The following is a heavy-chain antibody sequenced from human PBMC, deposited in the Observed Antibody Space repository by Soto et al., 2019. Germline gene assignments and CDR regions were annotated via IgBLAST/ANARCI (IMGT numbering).Heavy chain of an antibody. Sequence: EVQLVESGGGLVKPGGSLRLSCAASGFTFSSHTMNWVRQTPGKGLEWVSSITSSRAVFYADSVKGRFTISRDNAKNSLYLQMNSLRADDTAVYYCVKEVEGFDYWGQGTLVTVSS. D-gene: IGHD1-1*01. V-gene: IGHV3-21*01. CDR1: GFTFSSHT. J-gene: IGHJ4*02. CDR2: ITSSRAV. CDR3: VKEVEGFDY.